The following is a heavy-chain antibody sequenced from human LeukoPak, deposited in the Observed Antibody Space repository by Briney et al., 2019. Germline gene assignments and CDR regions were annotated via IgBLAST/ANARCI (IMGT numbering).Heavy chain of an antibody. CDR1: GGSFSGYY. V-gene: IGHV4-34*01. CDR2: INHSGST. CDR3: ARLSSYYYDGSLDP. D-gene: IGHD3-22*01. Sequence: SETLSLTCAVYGGSFSGYYWSWIRQPPGKGLEWIGEINHSGSTNYNPSLKSRVTISVDTSKNQFSLKLSSVTAADTAVYYCARLSSYYYDGSLDPWGQGTLVTVSS. J-gene: IGHJ5*02.